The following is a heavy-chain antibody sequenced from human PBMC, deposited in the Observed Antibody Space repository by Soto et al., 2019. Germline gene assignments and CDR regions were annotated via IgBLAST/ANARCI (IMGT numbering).Heavy chain of an antibody. CDR1: GFTFTRYS. J-gene: IGHJ4*02. CDR3: ARESEDLTSNFDY. V-gene: IGHV3-21*06. CDR2: ISSTTNYI. Sequence: EVQLVESGGGLVKPGGSLRLSCAASGFTFTRYSMNWVRQAPGKGLEWVSSISSTTNYIYYGDSMKGRFTISRDNAKNSLYLEMNSLRPEDTAVYYGARESEDLTSNFDYWGQGTLVTVSS.